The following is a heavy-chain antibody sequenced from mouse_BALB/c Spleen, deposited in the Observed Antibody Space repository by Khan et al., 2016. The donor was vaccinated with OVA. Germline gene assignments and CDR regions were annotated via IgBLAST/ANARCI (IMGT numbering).Heavy chain of an antibody. CDR3: ASHLTGSFAY. Sequence: EVQLQESGGDLVKPGGSLKLSCATSGFTFSSYSMSWVRQTPDKRLEWVTTISSAGDYTYYPDSVRGRFTISRDNAKNSLYLQMSSLKSEDTAMYDCASHLTGSFAYWGQGTLVTVSA. D-gene: IGHD4-1*01. CDR2: ISSAGDYT. CDR1: GFTFSSYS. J-gene: IGHJ3*01. V-gene: IGHV5-6*01.